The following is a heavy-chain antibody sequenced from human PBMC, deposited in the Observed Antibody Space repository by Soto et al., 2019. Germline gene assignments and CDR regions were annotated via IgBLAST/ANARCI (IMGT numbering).Heavy chain of an antibody. Sequence: DVQLLESGGGLVQPGGSLTLSCAASGFTFSNNAMHWVRQAPGKGLEWVSTIKDGGESTFYLDSVRGRFTISRDNSKDTLYLQMTSLRVEDTVLYHCVNGGASYTSCGYANWGQGILVTVSS. CDR1: GFTFSNNA. CDR2: IKDGGEST. J-gene: IGHJ4*02. V-gene: IGHV3-23*01. D-gene: IGHD6-13*01. CDR3: VNGGASYTSCGYAN.